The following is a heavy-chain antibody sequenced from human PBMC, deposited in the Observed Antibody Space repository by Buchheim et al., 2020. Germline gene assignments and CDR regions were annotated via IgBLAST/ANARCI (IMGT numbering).Heavy chain of an antibody. Sequence: EVQLLESGGGLVQPGGSLRLSCAASGFTFSSYAMSWVRQAPGKGLEWVSAISGSGGSTYYADSVKGRFTISRDNSKNTVYLQMDSLRGEDSAVYYCTKDGAIGAIYYYYSGMDVWGQGTT. CDR2: ISGSGGST. CDR3: TKDGAIGAIYYYYSGMDV. D-gene: IGHD6-13*01. J-gene: IGHJ6*02. CDR1: GFTFSSYA. V-gene: IGHV3-23*01.